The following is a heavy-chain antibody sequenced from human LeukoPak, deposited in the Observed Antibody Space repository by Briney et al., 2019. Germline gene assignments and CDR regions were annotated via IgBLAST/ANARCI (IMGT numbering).Heavy chain of an antibody. J-gene: IGHJ6*02. Sequence: PGGSLRLSCAASGFTFSSYWMSWVRQAPGKGLEWVANIKQDGSEKYYVDSVKGRFTISRDNAKNSLYLQMKSLRAEDTAVYYCARGKGSYSSSWYPFYYYYYGMDVWGQGTTVTVSS. CDR3: ARGKGSYSSSWYPFYYYYYGMDV. CDR2: IKQDGSEK. CDR1: GFTFSSYW. V-gene: IGHV3-7*01. D-gene: IGHD6-13*01.